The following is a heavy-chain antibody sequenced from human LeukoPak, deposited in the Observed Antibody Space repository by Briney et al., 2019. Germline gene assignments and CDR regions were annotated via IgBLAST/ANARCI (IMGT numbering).Heavy chain of an antibody. V-gene: IGHV4-34*01. CDR3: ARGESTYYDFWSGYQPEI. CDR2: INHSGST. J-gene: IGHJ4*02. CDR1: GGSFSGYY. D-gene: IGHD3-3*01. Sequence: SETLSLTCAVYGGSFSGYYWSWIRQPPGKGLEWIGEINHSGSTNYNPSLKSRVTISVGTSKNQFSLKLSSVTAADTAVYYCARGESTYYDFWSGYQPEIWGQGTLVTVSS.